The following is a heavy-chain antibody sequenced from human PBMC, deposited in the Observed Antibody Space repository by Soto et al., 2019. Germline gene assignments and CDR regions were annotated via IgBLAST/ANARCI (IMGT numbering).Heavy chain of an antibody. D-gene: IGHD2-2*01. CDR1: GFTFNSYW. J-gene: IGHJ6*02. Sequence: SLRLSCAAAGFTFNSYWTHWVPQAPRKGLVWVSRINSDGSSTSYADSAKGRFTISRDNAKNTLYLQMNSLRAEDTAVYYCASSNVAGPAAPNNYYYGMDVWGQGTTVTVSS. CDR2: INSDGSST. CDR3: ASSNVAGPAAPNNYYYGMDV. V-gene: IGHV3-74*01.